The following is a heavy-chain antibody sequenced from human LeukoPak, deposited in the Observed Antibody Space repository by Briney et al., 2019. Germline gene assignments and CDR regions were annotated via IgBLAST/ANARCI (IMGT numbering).Heavy chain of an antibody. CDR2: ISGSGGST. J-gene: IGHJ5*02. CDR3: ARDIVVVPAAMEEYNWFDP. CDR1: GFTISSYA. Sequence: QPGGSLRLSCAASGFTISSYAMSWVRQAPGKGLEWVSAISGSGGSTYYADSVKGRFTISRDNSKNTLYLQMNSLRAEDTAVYYCARDIVVVPAAMEEYNWFDPWGQGTLVTVSS. D-gene: IGHD2-2*01. V-gene: IGHV3-23*01.